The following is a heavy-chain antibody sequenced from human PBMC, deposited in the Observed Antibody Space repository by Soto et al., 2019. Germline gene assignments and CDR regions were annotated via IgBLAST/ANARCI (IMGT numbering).Heavy chain of an antibody. J-gene: IGHJ4*02. Sequence: QVQLQESGPGLVKPSGTLSLTCAVSGGSISSNNWWSWVRQSPGKGLEWIGEIYHSGSTSYNPSLKSRVTISVDKSRNQCSLNLSSVTAADTAVYYCVRDPSGRNSPFDYWGQGTLVTVSS. D-gene: IGHD1-7*01. CDR1: GGSISSNNW. CDR3: VRDPSGRNSPFDY. V-gene: IGHV4-4*02. CDR2: IYHSGST.